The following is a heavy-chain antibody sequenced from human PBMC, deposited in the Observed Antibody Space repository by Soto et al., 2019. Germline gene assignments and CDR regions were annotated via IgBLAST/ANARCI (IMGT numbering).Heavy chain of an antibody. CDR3: AKVAGGLGYFDL. CDR2: ISATGGNI. J-gene: IGHJ2*01. V-gene: IGHV3-23*01. CDR1: GFTFSDYA. D-gene: IGHD3-16*01. Sequence: EVQLLESGGGLARPGGSLRLSCVASGFTFSDYAMTWVRQAPGKGVEWVATISATGGNIEYTDSLKGRFTISRDNSKNTLYLQLNGLTSDDTAVHYCAKVAGGLGYFDLWGRGTLVTVSS.